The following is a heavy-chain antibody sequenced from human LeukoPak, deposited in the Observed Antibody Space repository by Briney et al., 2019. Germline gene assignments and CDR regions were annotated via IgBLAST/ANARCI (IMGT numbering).Heavy chain of an antibody. V-gene: IGHV4-30-2*01. D-gene: IGHD5-12*01. J-gene: IGHJ3*02. CDR1: GGSISSGGYS. CDR2: IYHSGST. CDR3: ARGGRMATNDAFDI. Sequence: SETLSLTCAVSGGSISSGGYSWSWIRQPPGKGLEWIGYIYHSGSTYYNPSLKSRVTISVDRSKNQFSLKLSSVTAADTAVYYCARGGRMATNDAFDIWGQGTMVTVSS.